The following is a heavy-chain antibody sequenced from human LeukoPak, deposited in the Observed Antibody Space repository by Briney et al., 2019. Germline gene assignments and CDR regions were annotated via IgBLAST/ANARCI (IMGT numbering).Heavy chain of an antibody. Sequence: GRSLRLSCTASGFTFGDYAMSWVRQAPGKGLEWVGFIRSKAYGGTTEYAASVKGRFTISRDDSKSIAYLQMNSLKTEDTAVYYCTRLVVPAARFDPWVEGTLVTVSS. D-gene: IGHD2-2*01. CDR2: IRSKAYGGTT. V-gene: IGHV3-49*04. CDR3: TRLVVPAARFDP. J-gene: IGHJ5*02. CDR1: GFTFGDYA.